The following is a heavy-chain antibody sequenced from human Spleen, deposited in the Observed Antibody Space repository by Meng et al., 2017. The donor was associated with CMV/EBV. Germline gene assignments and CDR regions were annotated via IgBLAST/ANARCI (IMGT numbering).Heavy chain of an antibody. J-gene: IGHJ6*02. CDR2: MNPNSGNT. Sequence: ASVKVSCKASGYTFTSYDINWVRQATGQGLEWMGWMNPNSGNTGYAQKFQGRVTMARNTSISTAYMELSSLRSDDTAGYYCVRDSGSSTWYGTYYYYGMDVWGQGTTVTVSS. CDR1: GYTFTSYD. V-gene: IGHV1-8*01. CDR3: VRDSGSSTWYGTYYYYGMDV. D-gene: IGHD2-2*01.